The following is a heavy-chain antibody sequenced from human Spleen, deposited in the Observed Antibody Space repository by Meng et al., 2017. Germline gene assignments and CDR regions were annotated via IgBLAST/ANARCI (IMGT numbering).Heavy chain of an antibody. J-gene: IGHJ6*01. V-gene: IGHV1-2*06. D-gene: IGHD5-12*01. Sequence: ASVKVSCKASGYTFTGYYMHWVRQAPGQGLEWMGRINPNSGGTNYAQKFQGRVTMTRDTSISTAYMELSRLRSDDTAVYYCARDSGSDSGYDLRYYYYYYGMGVWGQGNTVNGCS. CDR1: GYTFTGYY. CDR3: ARDSGSDSGYDLRYYYYYYGMGV. CDR2: INPNSGGT.